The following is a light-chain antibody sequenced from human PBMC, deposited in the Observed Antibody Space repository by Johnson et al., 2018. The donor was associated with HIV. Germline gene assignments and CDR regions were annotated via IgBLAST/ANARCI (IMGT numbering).Light chain of an antibody. CDR1: SSNIGNNY. CDR2: ENN. Sequence: QAVLTQPPSVSAAPGKQVTISCSGSSSNIGNNYVSWYQQLPGTAPKLLIYENNKRPSGIPDRFSGSKFGTSATLGITGLQTGDEADYYCGTWDTSLSAGYVFGTGTKVTVL. V-gene: IGLV1-51*02. CDR3: GTWDTSLSAGYV. J-gene: IGLJ1*01.